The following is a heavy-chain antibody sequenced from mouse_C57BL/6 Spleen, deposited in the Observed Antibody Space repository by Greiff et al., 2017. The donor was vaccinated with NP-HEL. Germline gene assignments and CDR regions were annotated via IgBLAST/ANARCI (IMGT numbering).Heavy chain of an antibody. D-gene: IGHD1-1*01. V-gene: IGHV1-26*01. CDR2: INPNNGGT. CDR1: GYTFTDYY. CDR3: ARGGTTVVVPFDY. J-gene: IGHJ2*01. Sequence: EVQLQQSGPELVKPGASVKISCKASGYTFTDYYMNWVKQSHGKSLEWIGDINPNNGGTSYNQKFKGKATLTVDKSSSTAYMELRSLTSEDSAVYECARGGTTVVVPFDYWGQGTTLTVSS.